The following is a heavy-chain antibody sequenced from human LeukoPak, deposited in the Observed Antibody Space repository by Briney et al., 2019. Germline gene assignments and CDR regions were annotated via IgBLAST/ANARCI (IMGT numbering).Heavy chain of an antibody. CDR2: INHSGGT. V-gene: IGHV4-34*01. CDR3: ARGNSGSYPFQFTRLYYYYGMDV. Sequence: SETLSLTCAVYGGSFSGYYWSWIRQPPGKGLEWIGEINHSGGTNYNPSLKSRVTISVDTSKSQFSLKLSSVTAADTAVYYCARGNSGSYPFQFTRLYYYYGMDVWGQGTTVTVSS. CDR1: GGSFSGYY. J-gene: IGHJ6*02. D-gene: IGHD3-10*01.